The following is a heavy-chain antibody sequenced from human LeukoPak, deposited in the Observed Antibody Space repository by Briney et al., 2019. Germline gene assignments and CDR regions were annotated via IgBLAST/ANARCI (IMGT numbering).Heavy chain of an antibody. J-gene: IGHJ6*02. V-gene: IGHV3-30*03. Sequence: GGSPRLSCAASGFTFSSYGMHWVRQAPGKGLEWVAVISYDGSNKYYADSVKGRFTISRDNSKNTLYLQMNSLRAEDTAVYYCARRGGCSSTSCQYRYGMDVWGQGTTVTVSS. CDR3: ARRGGCSSTSCQYRYGMDV. CDR1: GFTFSSYG. CDR2: ISYDGSNK. D-gene: IGHD2-2*01.